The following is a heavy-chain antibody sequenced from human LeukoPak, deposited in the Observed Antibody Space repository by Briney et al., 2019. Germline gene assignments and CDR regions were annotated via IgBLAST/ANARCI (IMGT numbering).Heavy chain of an antibody. CDR3: AREVVAATYLDGWFDP. CDR1: GVSISSYY. J-gene: IGHJ5*02. V-gene: IGHV4-59*12. D-gene: IGHD2-15*01. Sequence: SETLSLTCTVSGVSISSYYWSWIRQPPGKGLEWIGYIYYSGSTNYNPSLKSRVTISVDTSKNQFSLKLSSVTAADTAVYYCAREVVAATYLDGWFDPWGQGTLVTVSS. CDR2: IYYSGST.